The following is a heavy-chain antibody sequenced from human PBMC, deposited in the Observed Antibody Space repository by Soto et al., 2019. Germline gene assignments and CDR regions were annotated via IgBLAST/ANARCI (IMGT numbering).Heavy chain of an antibody. CDR1: GFSFSNTY. D-gene: IGHD6-25*01. CDR3: ARDRSDSSRADSFDI. CDR2: IYRGRAT. Sequence: LRLSCAVSGFSFSNTYMSWVRQAPGKGLEWISVIYRGRATYYADSVKGRFTISRDDSRNTVYLQMNSLTTEDTAVYFCARDRSDSSRADSFDIWGQGTMVTVSS. V-gene: IGHV3-53*01. J-gene: IGHJ3*02.